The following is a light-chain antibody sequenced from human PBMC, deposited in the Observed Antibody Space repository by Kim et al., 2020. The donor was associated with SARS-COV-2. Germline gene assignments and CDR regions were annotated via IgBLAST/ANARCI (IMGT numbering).Light chain of an antibody. V-gene: IGKV1D-8*02. CDR1: QGISNY. CDR2: AAS. J-gene: IGKJ4*01. Sequence: AIWMTQSPSLLSASTGDRVTISCRMSQGISNYLAWYQQKPGKAPELLIYAASTLQSGVPSRFSGSGSGTDFTLTISCLQSEDFATYYCQQYYSFPLTFGGGTKLEI. CDR3: QQYYSFPLT.